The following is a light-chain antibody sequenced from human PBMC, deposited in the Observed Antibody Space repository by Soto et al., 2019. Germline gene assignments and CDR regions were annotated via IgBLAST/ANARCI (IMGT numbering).Light chain of an antibody. V-gene: IGKV3-15*01. CDR2: GES. CDR3: QQYNKWPPYT. J-gene: IGKJ2*01. CDR1: QSVSSN. Sequence: EIVMTQSPANLSVSPGERATLSCRASQSVSSNLAWYQQKPGQRPRLLIYGESTRATSIPARFSGGGSGTEFTLTINSLQSEDVAVYYCQQYNKWPPYTFGQGTKLEIK.